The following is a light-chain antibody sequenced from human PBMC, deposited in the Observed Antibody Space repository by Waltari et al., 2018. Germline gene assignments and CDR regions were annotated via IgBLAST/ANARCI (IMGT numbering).Light chain of an antibody. CDR1: NIGSKS. Sequence: SYVLTQPPSVSVAPGQPARITCGGNNIGSKSVHWYQQKPGQAPVLGVYDNSDRPSGIPGRCSGSNSGNTATLTISRVEAGDEADYYCQVWDITSDHFVFGTGTKVTVL. J-gene: IGLJ1*01. CDR2: DNS. CDR3: QVWDITSDHFV. V-gene: IGLV3-21*02.